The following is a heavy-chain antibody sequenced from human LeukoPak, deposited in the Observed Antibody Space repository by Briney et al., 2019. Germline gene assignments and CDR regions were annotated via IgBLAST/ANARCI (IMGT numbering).Heavy chain of an antibody. Sequence: GGSLRLSCAAPGFTFSTYLMSRVRQAPGKGLEWVGNIKEDGSEKYYIDSVKGRFTISRDNAKNLLFLQMNSLRAEDTAVYYCTRDEGATETTYRFDHWGQGTLVTVSS. D-gene: IGHD4-17*01. CDR3: TRDEGATETTYRFDH. CDR1: GFTFSTYL. J-gene: IGHJ4*02. CDR2: IKEDGSEK. V-gene: IGHV3-7*01.